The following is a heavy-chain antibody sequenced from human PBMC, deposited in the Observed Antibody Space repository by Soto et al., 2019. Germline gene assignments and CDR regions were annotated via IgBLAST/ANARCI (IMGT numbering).Heavy chain of an antibody. CDR1: GGSISSYY. D-gene: IGHD3-22*01. Sequence: SETLSLTCTVSGGSISSYYWSWIRQPPGKGLEWIGYIYYSGSTNYNPSLKSRVTISVDTSKNQFSLKLSSVTAADTAVYYCARTRLNDYDSSGYYYYFDYWGQGTLVTVSS. CDR3: ARTRLNDYDSSGYYYYFDY. J-gene: IGHJ4*02. V-gene: IGHV4-59*01. CDR2: IYYSGST.